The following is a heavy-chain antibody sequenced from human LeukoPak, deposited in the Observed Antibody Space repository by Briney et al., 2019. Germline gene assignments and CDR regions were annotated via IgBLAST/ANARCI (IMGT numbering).Heavy chain of an antibody. CDR3: ARSFYGDYLEYFQH. CDR2: IYYSGST. J-gene: IGHJ1*01. Sequence: SETLSLTCTVSGGSISSYYWSWIRQPPGKGLEWIGYIYYSGSTNYNPSLKSRVTISVDTSKNQFSLKLSSVTAADTAVYYCARSFYGDYLEYFQHWGQGTLVTVSS. CDR1: GGSISSYY. V-gene: IGHV4-59*01. D-gene: IGHD4-17*01.